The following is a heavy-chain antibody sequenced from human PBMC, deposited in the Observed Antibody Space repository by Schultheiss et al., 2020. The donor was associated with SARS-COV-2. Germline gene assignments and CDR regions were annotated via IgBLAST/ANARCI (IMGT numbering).Heavy chain of an antibody. V-gene: IGHV4-34*01. J-gene: IGHJ4*02. D-gene: IGHD4-17*01. Sequence: SETLSLTCAVYGGSFSGYYWSWIRQPPGKGLEWIGEINHSGSTNYNPSLKSRVTISVDTSKNQFSLKLSSVTAADTAVYYCARDRDYGLTNWGQGTLVTVSS. CDR3: ARDRDYGLTN. CDR1: GGSFSGYY. CDR2: INHSGST.